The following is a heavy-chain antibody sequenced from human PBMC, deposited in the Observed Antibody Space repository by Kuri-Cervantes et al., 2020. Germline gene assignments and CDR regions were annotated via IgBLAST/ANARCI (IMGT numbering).Heavy chain of an antibody. CDR2: IRYDGSYN. Sequence: GGSLRLSCAASGFTFSTCGMQWVRQAPGKGLEWVAFIRYDGSYNQYVDSVKGRFTISRDNSKNTLYLQMNSLRAEDTAVYYCARVGLVPGYYDSSGYSFVRDYWGQGTLVTVSS. J-gene: IGHJ4*02. CDR1: GFTFSTCG. V-gene: IGHV3-30*02. CDR3: ARVGLVPGYYDSSGYSFVRDY. D-gene: IGHD3-22*01.